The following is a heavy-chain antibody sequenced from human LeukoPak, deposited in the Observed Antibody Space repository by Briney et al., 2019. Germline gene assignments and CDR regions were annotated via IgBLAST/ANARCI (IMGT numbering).Heavy chain of an antibody. V-gene: IGHV3-48*01. J-gene: IGHJ4*02. CDR1: GFNFNTCS. CDR3: VRGGTGDGNYFDY. CDR2: VSPDDETR. Sequence: GGSLRLSCAASGFNFNTCSFNWVRQAPGKGLEWLSYVSPDDETRYYADSVKGRFTTTKDNAKNSQYLQMSSLRAEDTALYFCVRGGTGDGNYFDYWGQGTLVTVSS. D-gene: IGHD7-27*01.